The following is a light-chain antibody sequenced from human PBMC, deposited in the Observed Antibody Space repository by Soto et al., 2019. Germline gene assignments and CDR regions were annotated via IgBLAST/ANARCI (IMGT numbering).Light chain of an antibody. CDR1: QDIENS. J-gene: IGKJ4*01. CDR3: QQFASLVT. Sequence: DIQMTQSPSTLSASVGDRVTITCRASQDIENSLAWYQQTPGKAPKLLIYQASNLETGVPSRFSGSGSGTEFTLTISSLQPEDFVTYYCQQFASLVTFGGGTKVDIK. CDR2: QAS. V-gene: IGKV1-5*03.